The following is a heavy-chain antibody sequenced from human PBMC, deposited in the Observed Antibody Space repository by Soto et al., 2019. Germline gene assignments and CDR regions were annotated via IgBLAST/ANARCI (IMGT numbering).Heavy chain of an antibody. V-gene: IGHV2-5*02. CDR3: AHRDSTGTTTYFDS. J-gene: IGHJ4*02. Sequence: QITLKEAGPTLVKPTETLTLTCTFSGFSFTTTRMGVGWTRQPPGKALEWLAIIYWDGESRYNPLLRRRLTLTADTAKNQVVLTMTNMDPKDASTYYCAHRDSTGTTTYFDSWGQGIPVTVAS. CDR2: IYWDGES. D-gene: IGHD1-1*01. CDR1: GFSFTTTRMG.